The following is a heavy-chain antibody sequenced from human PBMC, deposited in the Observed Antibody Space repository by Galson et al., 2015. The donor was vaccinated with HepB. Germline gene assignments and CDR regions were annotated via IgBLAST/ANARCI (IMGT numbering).Heavy chain of an antibody. CDR3: ARAGYYDFWSGYDLNWFDP. V-gene: IGHV3-48*01. J-gene: IGHJ5*02. Sequence: SLRLSCAASEFTFSSYSMNWVRQAPGKGLEWVSYISSSSSTIYYADSVKGRFTISRDNAKNSLYLQMNSLRAEDTAVYYCARAGYYDFWSGYDLNWFDPWGQGTLVTVSS. D-gene: IGHD3-3*01. CDR1: EFTFSSYS. CDR2: ISSSSSTI.